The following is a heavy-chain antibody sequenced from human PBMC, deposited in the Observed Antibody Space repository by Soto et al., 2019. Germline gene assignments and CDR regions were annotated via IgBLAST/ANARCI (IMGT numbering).Heavy chain of an antibody. CDR3: AGMPYTSGLRFDP. J-gene: IGHJ5*02. Sequence: SETLSLTCNMSGDSSSISPYSWSWIRQPPGKALQWIGFIYQSGVPSYNPSLASRVSISLDRSNNQCSLKLKSVTAADTAVYFCAGMPYTSGLRFDPWGPGTLVTVSS. CDR1: GDSSSISPYS. V-gene: IGHV4-30-2*01. D-gene: IGHD6-19*01. CDR2: IYQSGVP.